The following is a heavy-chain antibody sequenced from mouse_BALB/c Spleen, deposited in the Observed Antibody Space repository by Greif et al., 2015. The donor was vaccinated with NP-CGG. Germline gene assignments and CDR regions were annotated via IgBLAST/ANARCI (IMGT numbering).Heavy chain of an antibody. D-gene: IGHD2-3*01. CDR1: GYAFTNYL. CDR3: ARSYDGYYWFAY. Sequence: QVQLQQSGAELVRPGTSVKVSCKASGYAFTNYLIEWVKQRPGQGLEWIGVINPGSGGTNYNEKFRGKATLTADKSSSTAYMQLSSLTSDDSAVYFCARSYDGYYWFAYWGQGTLVTVSA. V-gene: IGHV1-54*01. J-gene: IGHJ3*01. CDR2: INPGSGGT.